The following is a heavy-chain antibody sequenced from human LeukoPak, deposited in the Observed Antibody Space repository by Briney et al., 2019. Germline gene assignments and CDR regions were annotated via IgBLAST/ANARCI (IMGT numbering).Heavy chain of an antibody. Sequence: PSETLSLTCAVHGESFSAYVWSWIRQVPGKGLEWIGEIDHRGGSNYTPPLKSRATISVGPSKNHFSLSLTSVPAADPAVYYCATRSSTLAAARCFDDWGQGTVVTVSS. V-gene: IGHV4-34*01. CDR3: ATRSSTLAAARCFDD. D-gene: IGHD6-6*01. CDR2: IDHRGGS. J-gene: IGHJ4*03. CDR1: GESFSAYV.